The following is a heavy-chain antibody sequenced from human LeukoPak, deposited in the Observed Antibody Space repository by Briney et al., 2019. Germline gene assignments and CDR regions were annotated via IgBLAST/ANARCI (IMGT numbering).Heavy chain of an antibody. CDR1: GFTFSSYV. CDR2: ISGNGGST. CDR3: AKDQGGAYYYDSSAYSY. V-gene: IGHV3-23*01. D-gene: IGHD3-22*01. Sequence: GGSLRLSCAASGFTFSSYVMSLVRQAPGKGLEWVSAISGNGGSTYYADSVKGRFTISRDNSMNTLYLQMNSLRAEDTAVYYCAKDQGGAYYYDSSAYSYWGQGTLVTVSS. J-gene: IGHJ4*02.